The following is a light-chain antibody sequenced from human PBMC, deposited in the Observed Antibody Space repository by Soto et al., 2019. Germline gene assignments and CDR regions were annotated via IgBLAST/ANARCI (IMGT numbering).Light chain of an antibody. Sequence: IQLTPSPSSLSSSVGYRFTITCRASQGISSYLAWYQQKPGKAPKALIYDASTLRSGVPSRFSGGGSGTEFTLTISSLQPDDFATYYCQQYNTYSTFGQGTRLEIK. J-gene: IGKJ5*01. CDR1: QGISSY. CDR2: DAS. V-gene: IGKV1-9*01. CDR3: QQYNTYST.